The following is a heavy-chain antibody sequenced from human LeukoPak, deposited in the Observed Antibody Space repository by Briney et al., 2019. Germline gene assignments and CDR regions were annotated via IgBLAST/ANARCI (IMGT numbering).Heavy chain of an antibody. CDR2: ISASGDST. CDR1: GFTFSSYS. J-gene: IGHJ6*03. CDR3: AKKGSESSGYYYYYYYMDV. D-gene: IGHD3-22*01. V-gene: IGHV3-23*01. Sequence: GGSLRLSCAASGFTFSSYSMNWVRQAPGKGLDWVSAISASGDSTYYADSVKGRFTISRDSSKNTLYLQMNSLRAEDTAVYYCAKKGSESSGYYYYYYYMDVWGKGTTVTVSS.